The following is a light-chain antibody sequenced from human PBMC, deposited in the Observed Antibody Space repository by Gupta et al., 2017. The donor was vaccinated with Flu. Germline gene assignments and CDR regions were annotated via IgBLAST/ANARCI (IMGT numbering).Light chain of an antibody. J-gene: IGLJ2*01. CDR2: DVN. CDR3: GSYSTSTSLL. Sequence: QSALTQPDSVSGSPRQSIPISCTGTSTDIGAYDYVSWYQQYSGKAPKLIIYDVNNRPSGVSNRFSGSKSGNTASLTISGLQTEDAADYYCGSYSTSTSLLFGGGTKLTVL. V-gene: IGLV2-14*03. CDR1: STDIGAYDY.